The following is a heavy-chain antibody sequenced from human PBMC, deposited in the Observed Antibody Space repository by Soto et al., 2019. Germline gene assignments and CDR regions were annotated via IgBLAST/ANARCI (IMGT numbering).Heavy chain of an antibody. J-gene: IGHJ4*02. D-gene: IGHD2-2*01. CDR2: IIPIFGTA. CDR1: GGTFSSYA. Sequence: GASVKVSCKASGGTFSSYAISWVRQAPGQGLEWMGGIIPIFGTANYAQKFQGRVTITADKSTSTAQMELSSLRSEDRAAYYCACVPGRDLEYCSRRSYQPFDYGGQVTLVTVPQ. V-gene: IGHV1-69*06. CDR3: ACVPGRDLEYCSRRSYQPFDY.